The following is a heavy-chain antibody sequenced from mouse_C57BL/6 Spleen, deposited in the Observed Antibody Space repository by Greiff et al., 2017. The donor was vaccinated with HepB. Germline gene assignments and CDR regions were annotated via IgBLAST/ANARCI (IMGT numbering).Heavy chain of an antibody. V-gene: IGHV5-17*01. D-gene: IGHD1-1*01. CDR3: ARNQDYYGSRVDY. J-gene: IGHJ2*01. CDR1: GFTFSDYG. Sequence: EVQVVESGGGLVKPGGSLKLSCAASGFTFSDYGMHWVRQAPEKGLEWVAYISSGSSTIYYADTVKGRFTISRDNAKNTLFLQMTSLRSEDTAMYYCARNQDYYGSRVDYWGQGTTLTVSS. CDR2: ISSGSSTI.